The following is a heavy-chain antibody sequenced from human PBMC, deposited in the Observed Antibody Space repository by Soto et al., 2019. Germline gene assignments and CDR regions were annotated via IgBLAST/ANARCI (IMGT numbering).Heavy chain of an antibody. D-gene: IGHD3-10*01. J-gene: IGHJ6*02. V-gene: IGHV1-69*01. CDR1: GAPSKNSV. CDR3: VAELDFGKLSVV. CDR2: TIPLFGTT. Sequence: QVQLCRSGVRVKKPGSSGRVSAKASGAPSKNSVISGGGQAPGQGLEWMGGTIPLFGTTDYAQRFQGRLTITTDESTTTAYMEVSRLTSEDTAVYYCVAELDFGKLSVVWGQGTTVIVSS.